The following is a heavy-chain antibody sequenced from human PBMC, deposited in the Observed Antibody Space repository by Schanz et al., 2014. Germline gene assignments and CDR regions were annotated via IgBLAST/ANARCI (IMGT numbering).Heavy chain of an antibody. CDR3: ARGSGTFDS. V-gene: IGHV3-53*01. CDR2: IAGDGGGP. Sequence: ESGGGVVQPGGSLRLSCVASGFTVSSNYMRWVRQAPGKGLEWVSVIAGDGGGPNYVDSVKGRFTISRDNSDNTLYLQMNNLRAEDTAVYYCARGSGTFDSWGQGTLVTVSS. J-gene: IGHJ4*02. D-gene: IGHD3-3*01. CDR1: GFTVSSNY.